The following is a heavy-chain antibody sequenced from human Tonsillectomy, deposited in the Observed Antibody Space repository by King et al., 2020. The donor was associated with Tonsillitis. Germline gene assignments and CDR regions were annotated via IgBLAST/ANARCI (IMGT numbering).Heavy chain of an antibody. J-gene: IGHJ4*02. Sequence: VQLVESGGGLVQPGRSLRLSCAASGFTFDDYAMHWVRQAPGKGLEWVSGISWNSGRIGYADSVKGRFTISRDNAKNSLYLQMNSLRAEDTALYYCAKAPSGGDFDYWGQGTLVTVSS. V-gene: IGHV3-9*01. D-gene: IGHD3-10*01. CDR1: GFTFDDYA. CDR2: ISWNSGRI. CDR3: AKAPSGGDFDY.